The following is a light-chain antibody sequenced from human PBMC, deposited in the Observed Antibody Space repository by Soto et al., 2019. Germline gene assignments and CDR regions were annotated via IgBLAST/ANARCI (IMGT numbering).Light chain of an antibody. CDR2: DAS. CDR1: RDISVY. CDR3: QQYDNLPPYT. V-gene: IGKV1-33*01. J-gene: IGKJ2*01. Sequence: DIQMTQSPSSLSASVGDRVTITCQASRDISVYLNWYQQKRGKPPKLLVYDASNLQTGVPSRFSGSGSGTHFTFTISSLQPEDVATYYFQQYDNLPPYTFGQGTKLEIK.